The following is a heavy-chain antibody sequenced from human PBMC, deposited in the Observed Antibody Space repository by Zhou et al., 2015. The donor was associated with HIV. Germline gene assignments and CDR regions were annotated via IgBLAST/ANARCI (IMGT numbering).Heavy chain of an antibody. Sequence: QVQLVQSGAEVKKPGSSVKVSCKASGGTFSSYAISWVRQAPGQGLEWMGGIIPIFGTANYAQKFQGRVTITADESTSTAYMELSSLRSEDTAVYYCASGAALYGYIRGVAYYGMDVWGQGTTVTVSS. J-gene: IGHJ6*02. CDR2: IIPIFGTA. CDR3: ASGAALYGYIRGVAYYGMDV. CDR1: GGTFSSYA. V-gene: IGHV1-69*01. D-gene: IGHD5-18*01.